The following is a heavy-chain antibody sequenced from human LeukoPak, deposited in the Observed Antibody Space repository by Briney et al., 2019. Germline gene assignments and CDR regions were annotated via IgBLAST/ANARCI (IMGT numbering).Heavy chain of an antibody. Sequence: SETLSLTCTVSGGSISSSSYYWGWIRQPPGKGLEWIGSIYYTGSTYYNPSLKSRVTISVDTSKNQLSLKLSSVTAADTAVYYCARAGVRFLEWFHYYYYYYMDVWGKGTTVTVSS. J-gene: IGHJ6*03. CDR3: ARAGVRFLEWFHYYYYYYMDV. CDR1: GGSISSSSYY. D-gene: IGHD3-3*01. V-gene: IGHV4-39*07. CDR2: IYYTGST.